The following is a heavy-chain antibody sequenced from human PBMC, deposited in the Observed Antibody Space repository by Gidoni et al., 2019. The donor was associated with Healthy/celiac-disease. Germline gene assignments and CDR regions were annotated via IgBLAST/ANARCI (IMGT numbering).Heavy chain of an antibody. D-gene: IGHD5-18*01. Sequence: QVQLQQWGAGLLKPSETLSLTCAVYGGSFSGYYWSWIRQPPGKGLEWIGEINHSGSTNYNPSLKSRVTISVDTSKNQFSLKLSSVTAADTAVYYCAGYSYGYEYYYYYGMDVWGQGTTVTVSS. CDR1: GGSFSGYY. CDR2: INHSGST. V-gene: IGHV4-34*01. CDR3: AGYSYGYEYYYYYGMDV. J-gene: IGHJ6*02.